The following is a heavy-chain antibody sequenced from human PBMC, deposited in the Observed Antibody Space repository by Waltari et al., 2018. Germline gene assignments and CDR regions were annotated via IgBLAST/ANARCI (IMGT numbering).Heavy chain of an antibody. J-gene: IGHJ6*02. CDR2: IYYSGST. CDR3: ARDRGGAYYDSSGQTRRHYYYGMDV. D-gene: IGHD3-22*01. Sequence: QVQLQESGPGLVKPSETLSLTCTVSGGSISSYYWSWIRQPPGKGLEWIGYIYYSGSTNYNPSRKSRVTISVDTSKNQFSLKRSSVTAADTAVYYCARDRGGAYYDSSGQTRRHYYYGMDVWGQGTTVTVSS. V-gene: IGHV4-59*01. CDR1: GGSISSYY.